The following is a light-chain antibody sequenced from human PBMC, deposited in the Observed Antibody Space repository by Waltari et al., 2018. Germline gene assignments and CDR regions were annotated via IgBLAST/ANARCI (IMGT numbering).Light chain of an antibody. V-gene: IGLV2-23*01. CDR2: GAT. J-gene: IGLJ1*01. Sequence: QSALTQPASVSGSPGQSITLSCTGTSNDIGNYDLVSWYQQRPGEAPKLVMDGATKRPSGFSNRFSGSKSGKTASLTISGLQTEDEADYYCFSFVAANSFVFGPGTKVTVL. CDR1: SNDIGNYDL. CDR3: FSFVAANSFV.